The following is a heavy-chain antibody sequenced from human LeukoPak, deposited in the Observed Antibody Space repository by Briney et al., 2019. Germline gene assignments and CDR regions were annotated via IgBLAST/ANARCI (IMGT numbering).Heavy chain of an antibody. Sequence: GALRLSCAASGFNFRSYAMSWVRQAPGKGLEWVSAISGSGGSTYYADSVKGRFTISRDNSKNTLYLQMNSLRAEDTAVYYCARDHYPKGAKWFDPWGQGTLVTVSS. CDR3: ARDHYPKGAKWFDP. CDR2: ISGSGGST. V-gene: IGHV3-23*01. D-gene: IGHD1-26*01. CDR1: GFNFRSYA. J-gene: IGHJ5*02.